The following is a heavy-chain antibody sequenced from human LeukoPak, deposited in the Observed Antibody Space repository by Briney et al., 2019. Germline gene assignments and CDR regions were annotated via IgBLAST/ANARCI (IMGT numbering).Heavy chain of an antibody. J-gene: IGHJ4*02. D-gene: IGHD4-17*01. CDR1: GDSIGTYY. V-gene: IGHV4-59*01. CDR2: IFYSGST. Sequence: PSETLSLTCTVSGDSIGTYYWSWIRQPPGKGLEWIGNIFYSGSTSYNPSLESRVTILVDTSKNQFSLKLYSVSAADTAVYYCASVVRNRYGSPVYFDYWDQGSLVIVSS. CDR3: ASVVRNRYGSPVYFDY.